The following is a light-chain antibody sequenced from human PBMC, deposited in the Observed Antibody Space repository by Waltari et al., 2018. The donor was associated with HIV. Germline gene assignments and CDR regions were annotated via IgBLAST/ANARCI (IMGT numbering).Light chain of an antibody. Sequence: QSALTQPRSVSGSPGQSVTISCTGTSSDVGGYNYVSWYQQPPSKVPKPMIYDVSKRPSGLPDRFSCSKSGNTASLTISGLQAEDEADYYCCSYAGSSYVFGTGTKVTVL. CDR3: CSYAGSSYV. V-gene: IGLV2-11*01. J-gene: IGLJ1*01. CDR1: SSDVGGYNY. CDR2: DVS.